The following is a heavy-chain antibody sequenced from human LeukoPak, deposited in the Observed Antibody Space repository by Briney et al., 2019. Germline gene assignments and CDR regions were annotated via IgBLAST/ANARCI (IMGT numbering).Heavy chain of an antibody. CDR1: GFTFSSYA. D-gene: IGHD1-1*01. V-gene: IGHV3-30-3*01. CDR2: ISYDGSNK. CDR3: AKAPPYTKYFDY. Sequence: GGSLRLSCAASGFTFSSYAMHWVRQAPGKGLEWVAVISYDGSNKYYADSVKGRFTISRDNSKNTLYLQMNSLKAGDTAIYYCAKAPPYTKYFDYWGQGTLLTVSS. J-gene: IGHJ4*02.